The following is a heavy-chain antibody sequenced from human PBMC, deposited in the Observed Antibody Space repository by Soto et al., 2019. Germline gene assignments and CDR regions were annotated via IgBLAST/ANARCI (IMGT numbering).Heavy chain of an antibody. D-gene: IGHD2-15*01. V-gene: IGHV3-74*01. J-gene: IGHJ6*02. CDR1: GFTFSSYW. CDR3: ASTPGTPVYYGMDV. Sequence: HPGGSLRLSCAASGFTFSSYWMHWVRQAAGKGLVWVSRINSDGSSTSYADSVKGRFTISRDNAKNTLYLQMNSLRAEDTAVYYCASTPGTPVYYGMDVWGQGTTVTVSS. CDR2: INSDGSST.